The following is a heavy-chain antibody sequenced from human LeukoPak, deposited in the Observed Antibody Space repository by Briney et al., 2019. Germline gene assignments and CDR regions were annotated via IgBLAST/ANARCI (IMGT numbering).Heavy chain of an antibody. V-gene: IGHV1-69*06. CDR2: IIPIFGTA. J-gene: IGHJ4*02. D-gene: IGHD6-13*01. CDR3: ARDRGGSIAAAGTFDY. Sequence: SVKVSCKASGGTFSSYAISWVRQAPGQGLEWTGGIIPIFGTANYAQKFQGRVTITADKSTSTAYMELSSLRSEDTAVYYCARDRGGSIAAAGTFDYWGQGTLVTVSS. CDR1: GGTFSSYA.